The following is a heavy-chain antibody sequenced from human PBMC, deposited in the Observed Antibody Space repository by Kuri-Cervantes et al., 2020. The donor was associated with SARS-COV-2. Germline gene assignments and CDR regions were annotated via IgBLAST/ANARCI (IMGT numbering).Heavy chain of an antibody. CDR3: ARGRGYHDSSGYYFDS. CDR2: IYSSGNT. D-gene: IGHD3-22*01. J-gene: IGHJ4*02. CDR1: GGSISAETYY. Sequence: LRLSCTVSGGSISAETYYWSWVRQPAGKGLEWIGRIYSSGNTNYNPSLKSRVTISEDTSRNQFSLKLTSATAADTAVYFCARGRGYHDSSGYYFDSWGQGTLVTVSS. V-gene: IGHV4-61*02.